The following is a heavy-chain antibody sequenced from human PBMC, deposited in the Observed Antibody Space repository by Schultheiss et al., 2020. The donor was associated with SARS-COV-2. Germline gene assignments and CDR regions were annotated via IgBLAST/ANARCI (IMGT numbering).Heavy chain of an antibody. V-gene: IGHV3-21*04. CDR1: GFTFRNFA. Sequence: GESLKISCAASGFTFRNFAMSWVRQAPGKGLEWVSSISSSSSYIYYADSVKGRFTISRDNAKNSLYLQMNSLRAEDTALYYCARDPQAGWAVTADMGYYYGMDVWGQGTTVTVSS. CDR2: ISSSSSYI. D-gene: IGHD2-21*02. CDR3: ARDPQAGWAVTADMGYYYGMDV. J-gene: IGHJ6*02.